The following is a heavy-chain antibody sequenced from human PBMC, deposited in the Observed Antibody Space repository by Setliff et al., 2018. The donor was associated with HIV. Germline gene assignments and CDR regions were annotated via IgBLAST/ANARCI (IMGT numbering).Heavy chain of an antibody. V-gene: IGHV1-3*01. CDR2: INAGNGNT. J-gene: IGHJ3*02. Sequence: ASVKVSCKGSGYTFTSYPIHWVRQAPGQRLEWMGWINAGNGNTQYSQRFQGRVTITRDTSASTAYMELSSLRFEDTAVYYCARLPSAAMWGGGAFDIWGQGTMVTVSS. CDR1: GYTFTSYP. CDR3: ARLPSAAMWGGGAFDI. D-gene: IGHD2-2*01.